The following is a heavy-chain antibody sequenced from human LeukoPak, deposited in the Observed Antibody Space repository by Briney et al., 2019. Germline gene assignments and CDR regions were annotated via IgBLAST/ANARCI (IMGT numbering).Heavy chain of an antibody. CDR2: IYYSGST. J-gene: IGHJ4*02. CDR3: ASSLWTYDILTGYGY. D-gene: IGHD3-9*01. V-gene: IGHV4-61*01. CDR1: GGSVSSGSYY. Sequence: SETLSLTCTVSGGSVSSGSYYWSWIRQPPGKGLEWIGYIYYSGSTNYNPSLKSRVTISEDTSKNQFSLKLSSVTAADTAVYYCASSLWTYDILTGYGYWGQGTLVTVSS.